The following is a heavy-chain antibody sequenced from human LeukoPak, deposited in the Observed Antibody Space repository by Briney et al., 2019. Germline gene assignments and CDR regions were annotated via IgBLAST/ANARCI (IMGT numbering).Heavy chain of an antibody. J-gene: IGHJ4*02. CDR3: AKGLDTYDH. V-gene: IGHV3-23*01. CDR2: ISGSGSST. Sequence: PGGSLRLSCAASGFTFSSYAMSWVRQAPGKGLEWVSTISGSGSSTYYADSVKGRFTISRDNSKNRLHLQLNSPRAEDTAVFYCAKGLDTYDHWGQGTLVTVSS. CDR1: GFTFSSYA. D-gene: IGHD3-22*01.